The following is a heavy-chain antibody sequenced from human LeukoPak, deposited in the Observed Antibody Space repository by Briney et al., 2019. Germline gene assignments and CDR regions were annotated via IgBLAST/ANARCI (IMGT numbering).Heavy chain of an antibody. CDR2: IIPIFGTA. D-gene: IGHD6-13*01. Sequence: SVKVSCKASGGTFSSYAISWVRQAPGQGLEWMGGIIPIFGTANYAQKFQGRVTITADESTSTAYMELSSLRSEDTAVYYCASQGYSSSWYEDYWGQGTLVTVSS. J-gene: IGHJ4*02. CDR3: ASQGYSSSWYEDY. V-gene: IGHV1-69*13. CDR1: GGTFSSYA.